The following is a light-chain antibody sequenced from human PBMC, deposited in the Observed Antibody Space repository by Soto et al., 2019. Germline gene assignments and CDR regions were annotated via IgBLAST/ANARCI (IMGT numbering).Light chain of an antibody. J-gene: IGKJ4*01. CDR3: QQRNNWPPVT. Sequence: EIVLTQSPATLSLSPGARATLSCRASQSVSRHLAWYQQKPGQAPRLLIYDASNRATGIPARFSGSGSGTDFTLTISSLEPEDFAVYYCQQRNNWPPVTFGGGTKVEVK. CDR2: DAS. V-gene: IGKV3-11*01. CDR1: QSVSRH.